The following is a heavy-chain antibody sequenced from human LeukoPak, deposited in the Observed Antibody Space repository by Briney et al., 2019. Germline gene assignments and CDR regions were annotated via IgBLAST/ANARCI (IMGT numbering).Heavy chain of an antibody. CDR3: ARVSGIVVVPAARGWFDP. CDR1: GGSISSGSYY. Sequence: PSETLSLTCTVSGGSISSGSYYWSWIRQPAGKGLEWIGRIYTSGSTNYNPSLKSRVTISVDTSKNQFSLKLSSVTAADTAVYYCARVSGIVVVPAARGWFDPWGQGTLVTVSS. V-gene: IGHV4-61*02. CDR2: IYTSGST. J-gene: IGHJ5*02. D-gene: IGHD2-2*01.